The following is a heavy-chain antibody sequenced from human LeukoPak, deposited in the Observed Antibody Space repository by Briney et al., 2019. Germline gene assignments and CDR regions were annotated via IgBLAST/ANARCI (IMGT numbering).Heavy chain of an antibody. V-gene: IGHV3-23*01. CDR3: AKDREMNYYDSSGYCDY. J-gene: IGHJ4*02. CDR2: ISGSGGST. CDR1: GFSFSSYA. Sequence: QPGGSLRLSCAASGFSFSSYAMNWVRQAPGKGLEWVSVISGSGGSTYYADSVKGRFTISRDSSKNTLYLQMNSLRVEDTAVYYCAKDREMNYYDSSGYCDYWGQGTLVTVSS. D-gene: IGHD3-22*01.